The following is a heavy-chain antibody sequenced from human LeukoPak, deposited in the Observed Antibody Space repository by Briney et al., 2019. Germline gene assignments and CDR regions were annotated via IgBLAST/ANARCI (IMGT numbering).Heavy chain of an antibody. D-gene: IGHD5-12*01. CDR2: ITPSGGST. J-gene: IGHJ5*02. CDR3: ARGGSGGKDWFDP. Sequence: ASVKVSCKASGYTFTGYYMHWVRQAPGQGLEWMGIITPSGGSTSYAQKFRGRVTMTTDTSTSTVYMELSSLRSEDTAVYYCARGGSGGKDWFDPWGQGTLVTVSS. V-gene: IGHV1-46*01. CDR1: GYTFTGYY.